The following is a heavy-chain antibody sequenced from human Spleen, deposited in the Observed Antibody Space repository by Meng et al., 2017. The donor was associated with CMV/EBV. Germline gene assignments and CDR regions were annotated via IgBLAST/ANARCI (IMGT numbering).Heavy chain of an antibody. J-gene: IGHJ6*02. CDR2: IYYSGST. CDR3: ASIPDGYNVYYYYGMDV. Sequence: SETLSLTCTVSGGSISSSSYYWGWIRQPPGKGLEWIGSIYYSGSTYYNPSLKSRVTISVDTSKNQFSLKLSSVTAADTAVYYCASIPDGYNVYYYYGMDVWGQGITVTVSS. CDR1: GGSISSSSYY. V-gene: IGHV4-39*07. D-gene: IGHD5-24*01.